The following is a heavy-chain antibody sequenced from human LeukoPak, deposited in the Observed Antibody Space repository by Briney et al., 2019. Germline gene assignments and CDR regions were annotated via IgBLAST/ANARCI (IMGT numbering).Heavy chain of an antibody. CDR2: IWYDGSNK. D-gene: IGHD2/OR15-2a*01. CDR3: AREGPRGNSQFDY. CDR1: GFTFSSYG. V-gene: IGHV3-33*01. J-gene: IGHJ4*02. Sequence: GGSLRLSCAASGFTFSSYGMHWVRQAPGKGLEWVALIWYDGSNKYYTDSVKGRLTISRDNSKNTLYLQMNSLGAEDTAIYYCAREGPRGNSQFDYWGQETLVTVSS.